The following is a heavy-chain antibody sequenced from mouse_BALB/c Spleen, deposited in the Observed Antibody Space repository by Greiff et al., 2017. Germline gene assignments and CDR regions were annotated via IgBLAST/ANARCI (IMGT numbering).Heavy chain of an antibody. CDR3: ARDLGYYRYDERNYYAMDY. Sequence: QVQLKESGPGLVAPSQSLSITCTVSGFSLTGYGVNWVRQPPGKGLEWLGMIWGDGSTDYNSALKSRLSISKDNSKSQVFLKMNSLQTDDTARYYCARDLGYYRYDERNYYAMDYWGQGTSVTVSS. J-gene: IGHJ4*01. V-gene: IGHV2-6-7*01. CDR1: GFSLTGYG. D-gene: IGHD2-14*01. CDR2: IWGDGST.